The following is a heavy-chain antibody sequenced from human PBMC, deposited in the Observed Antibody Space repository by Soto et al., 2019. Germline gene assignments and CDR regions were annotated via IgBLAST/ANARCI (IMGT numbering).Heavy chain of an antibody. CDR3: SKFCLFYFYYGFGNPKLFDP. Sequence: EVQLLESGGGLVQPGGSLRLSCAASGFTFSSYAMSWVRQAPGKGLEWVSAISGSGGSTYYADSVKGRFTISKDNSKNPLFLQINSLRAEDTGVYFLSKFCLFYFYYGFGNPKLFDPWGPG. J-gene: IGHJ5*02. D-gene: IGHD3-10*01. CDR2: ISGSGGST. CDR1: GFTFSSYA. V-gene: IGHV3-23*01.